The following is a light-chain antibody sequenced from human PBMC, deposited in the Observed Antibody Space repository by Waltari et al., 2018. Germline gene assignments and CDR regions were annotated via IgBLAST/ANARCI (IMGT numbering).Light chain of an antibody. Sequence: DIQVTQSPSFLSASVGDRVTITWRASQGISSYLAWHQQKPGKAPKLLIYAASTLQSGGPSRFSGSGSGTEFTLTISSLQPEDFATYYCQQYKSYPLTFGGGTKVEI. CDR2: AAS. V-gene: IGKV1-9*01. J-gene: IGKJ4*01. CDR1: QGISSY. CDR3: QQYKSYPLT.